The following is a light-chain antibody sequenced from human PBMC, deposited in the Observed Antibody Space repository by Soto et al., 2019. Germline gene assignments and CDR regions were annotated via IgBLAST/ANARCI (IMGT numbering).Light chain of an antibody. V-gene: IGKV3-15*01. CDR2: GAS. CDR1: QSVASH. CDR3: QQYGSSLT. J-gene: IGKJ4*01. Sequence: EIVMTQSPATLSVSPGESATLSCRASQSVASHLAWYQQKPGQAPRLLIFGASVRATGIPARFSGSGSGTEFVLTIDSLQSEDFAVYYCQQYGSSLTFGGGTKVEIK.